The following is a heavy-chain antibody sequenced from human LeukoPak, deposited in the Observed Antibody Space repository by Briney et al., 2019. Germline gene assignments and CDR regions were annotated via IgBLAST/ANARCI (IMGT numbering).Heavy chain of an antibody. D-gene: IGHD3-16*01. Sequence: PGGSLRLSCVASGFTFSTYAMSWVRQSPGKGLECVSTISGRDYSTFYADSVKGRFTISRDNSKNTLYLQMNSLRAEDTAVYYCAREEAGGPDYWGQGTLVTVSS. CDR2: ISGRDYST. CDR3: AREEAGGPDY. J-gene: IGHJ4*02. V-gene: IGHV3-23*01. CDR1: GFTFSTYA.